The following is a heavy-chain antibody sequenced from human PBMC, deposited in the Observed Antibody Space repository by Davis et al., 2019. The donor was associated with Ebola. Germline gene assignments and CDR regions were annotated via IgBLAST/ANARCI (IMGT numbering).Heavy chain of an antibody. CDR1: GYNFAIYN. J-gene: IGHJ3*02. CDR2: INPNSGGS. Sequence: ASVKVSCKASGYNFAIYNIHWVRQARGHGLEWMGWINPNSGGSASTQKFQGRLTMTSDTSISTAYLDLGSRQSGDTAVYYCATQMGRIAPRPAFNIWGQGTLVSVSS. D-gene: IGHD5-24*01. CDR3: ATQMGRIAPRPAFNI. V-gene: IGHV1-2*02.